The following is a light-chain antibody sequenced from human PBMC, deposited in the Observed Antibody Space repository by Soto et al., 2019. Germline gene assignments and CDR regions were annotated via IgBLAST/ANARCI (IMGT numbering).Light chain of an antibody. CDR3: QQRSNWL. V-gene: IGKV3-11*01. CDR2: DAS. CDR1: QSVSSY. Sequence: IVLTQSPATLSLSPGERATLSCRASQSVSSYLAWYQQKPGQAPRLLIYDASNRATGIPARFSGSGSGTDFTLTISNLEPEDFAVYYCQQRSNWLFGGGTKVEIK. J-gene: IGKJ4*01.